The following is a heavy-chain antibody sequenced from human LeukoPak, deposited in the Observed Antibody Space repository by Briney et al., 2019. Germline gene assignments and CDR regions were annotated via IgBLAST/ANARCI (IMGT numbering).Heavy chain of an antibody. V-gene: IGHV1-8*03. CDR3: ARAYSSGWYRAFDI. CDR2: MNPNSGNT. D-gene: IGHD6-19*01. CDR1: GYTFTSYD. Sequence: GASVKVSCKASGYTFTSYDINWVRQATGQGLEWMGWMNPNSGNTGYAQKFQGRVTITKDTSISTAYMELTSLTSEDTAVCYCARAYSSGWYRAFDIWGQGTMVTVSS. J-gene: IGHJ3*02.